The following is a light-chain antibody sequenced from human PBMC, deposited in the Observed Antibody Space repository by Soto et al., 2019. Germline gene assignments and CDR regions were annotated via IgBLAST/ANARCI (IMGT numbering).Light chain of an antibody. CDR1: SGNSSYA. CDR2: LTSDGSH. CDR3: QTWGTGIQV. Sequence: QPVLTQSPSASASLGASVKLTCTLSSGNSSYAIAWHQQQPEKGPRYLMNLTSDGSHSKGDGIPDRFSGSSSGAERYLTISSLQSEDEADYYCQTWGTGIQVFGGGTKLTVL. V-gene: IGLV4-69*01. J-gene: IGLJ2*01.